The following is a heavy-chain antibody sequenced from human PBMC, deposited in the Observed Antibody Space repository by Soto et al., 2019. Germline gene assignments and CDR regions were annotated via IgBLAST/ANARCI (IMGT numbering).Heavy chain of an antibody. J-gene: IGHJ4*01. CDR3: ANSQPWLGEYDFDY. V-gene: IGHV3-23*01. CDR1: GFTFSSYA. D-gene: IGHD6-19*01. CDR2: ISGSGGST. Sequence: LRLSCAASGFTFSSYAMSWARQAPGKGLEWVSAISGSGGSTYYADSVKGRFTISRDNSKNTLYLQMNSLRAEDTAVYYCANSQPWLGEYDFDYWRHATLVTVSS.